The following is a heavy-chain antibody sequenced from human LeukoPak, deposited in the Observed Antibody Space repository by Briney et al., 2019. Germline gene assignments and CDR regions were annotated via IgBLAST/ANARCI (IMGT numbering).Heavy chain of an antibody. J-gene: IGHJ4*02. CDR1: GYTFTGYY. Sequence: ASVKVSCKASGYTFTGYYMHWVRQAPGQGLEWMGWINPNSGGTNYAQKFRGRVTMTRDTSISTAYMELSRLRSDDTAVYYCARVGYCSSTSCYRGRFDYWGQGTLVTVSS. CDR2: INPNSGGT. V-gene: IGHV1-2*02. CDR3: ARVGYCSSTSCYRGRFDY. D-gene: IGHD2-2*01.